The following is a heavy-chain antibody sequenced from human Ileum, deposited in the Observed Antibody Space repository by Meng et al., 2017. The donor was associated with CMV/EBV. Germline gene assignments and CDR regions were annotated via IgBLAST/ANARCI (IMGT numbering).Heavy chain of an antibody. V-gene: IGHV1-18*04. D-gene: IGHD6-6*01. CDR2: ISAYNGDI. Sequence: QVHLGQCRAEVKNIGAVAKVSCKSSGYTFSSYSFSWVQQAPGQGLEWMGWISAYNGDIKYAQKFRDRVTMTTDTSTSTAYMDLRGLRSDDTAVYYCARDHASSSQLLDYWGQGTLVTVSS. CDR1: GYTFSSYS. J-gene: IGHJ4*02. CDR3: ARDHASSSQLLDY.